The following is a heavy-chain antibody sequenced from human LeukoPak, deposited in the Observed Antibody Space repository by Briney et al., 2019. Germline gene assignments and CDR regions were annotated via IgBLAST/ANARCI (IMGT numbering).Heavy chain of an antibody. CDR3: ARDRITMVRGVLNY. J-gene: IGHJ4*02. D-gene: IGHD3-10*01. Sequence: ASVKVSCKVSGYTLTELSMHWVRQAPGKGLEWMGGFDPEDGETIYAQKFQGRVTMTRDTSISTAYMELSRLRSDDTAVYYCARDRITMVRGVLNYWGQGTLVTVSS. CDR2: FDPEDGET. V-gene: IGHV1-24*01. CDR1: GYTLTELS.